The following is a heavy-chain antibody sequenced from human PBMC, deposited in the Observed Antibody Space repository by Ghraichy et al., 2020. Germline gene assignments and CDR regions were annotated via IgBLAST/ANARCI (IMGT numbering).Heavy chain of an antibody. Sequence: GSLSLTCTVSGYSISSGYYWGWIRQPPGEGLEWIGSIYHSGSTYYNPSLKSRVTISVDTSKNQFSLKLSSVTAADTAVYYCAREEGFDWLLRYYFYYMDVWGKGTTVTVSS. J-gene: IGHJ6*03. CDR1: GYSISSGYY. CDR3: AREEGFDWLLRYYFYYMDV. V-gene: IGHV4-38-2*02. CDR2: IYHSGST. D-gene: IGHD3-9*01.